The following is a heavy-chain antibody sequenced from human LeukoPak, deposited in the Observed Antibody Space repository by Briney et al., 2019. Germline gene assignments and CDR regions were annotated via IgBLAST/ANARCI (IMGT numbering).Heavy chain of an antibody. Sequence: PGGSLRLSCAASGFSFSSYWMHWVRQAPGKGLVWVSRINIDGSTTTYADSVKGRFTISRDNAKNTLSLQMNSPRADDTAVYYCARHGLKTYYFDNWGQGTLVTVSS. D-gene: IGHD3/OR15-3a*01. V-gene: IGHV3-74*01. CDR3: ARHGLKTYYFDN. CDR2: INIDGSTT. CDR1: GFSFSSYW. J-gene: IGHJ4*02.